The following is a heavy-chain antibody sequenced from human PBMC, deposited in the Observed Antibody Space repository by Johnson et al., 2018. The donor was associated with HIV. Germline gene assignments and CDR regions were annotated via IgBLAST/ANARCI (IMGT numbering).Heavy chain of an antibody. CDR3: VRRFYDSSDLEI. CDR2: ISYDGSNK. J-gene: IGHJ3*02. CDR1: GFTFSSYA. D-gene: IGHD3-22*01. Sequence: QVQLVESGGGVVQPGRSLRLSCAASGFTFSSYAMHWVRQAPGKGLEWVAFISYDGSNKFYADSVKGRFTLSRDNSKNTLFLQMNSLRAGDTAVYYCVRRFYDSSDLEIWGQGTLVTVSS. V-gene: IGHV3-30-3*01.